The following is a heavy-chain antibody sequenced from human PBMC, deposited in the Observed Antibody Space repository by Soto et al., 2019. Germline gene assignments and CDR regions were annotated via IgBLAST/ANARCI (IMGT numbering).Heavy chain of an antibody. J-gene: IGHJ5*02. Sequence: SETLSLTCTVSGGSISSYYWSWIRQPPGKGLEWIGYIYYSGSTNYNPSLKSRVTISVDTSKNQFSLKLRSVTAADTAVYYCASHSCSSTSCYLSTGWFDPWGQGTLVTVSS. CDR1: GGSISSYY. D-gene: IGHD2-2*01. CDR3: ASHSCSSTSCYLSTGWFDP. CDR2: IYYSGST. V-gene: IGHV4-59*01.